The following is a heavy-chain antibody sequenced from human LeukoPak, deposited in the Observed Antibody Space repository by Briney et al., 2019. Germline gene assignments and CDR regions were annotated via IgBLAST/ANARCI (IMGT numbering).Heavy chain of an antibody. Sequence: GASVKVSCKVSGYTLTELSMHWVRQAPGKGLEWMGGFDPEDGETIYAQKFQGRVTMTEDTSTDTAYMELSSLRSEDTAVYYCATDLLSDRYYDSSGLGCWGQGTLVTVSS. V-gene: IGHV1-24*01. D-gene: IGHD3-22*01. CDR2: FDPEDGET. J-gene: IGHJ4*02. CDR3: ATDLLSDRYYDSSGLGC. CDR1: GYTLTELS.